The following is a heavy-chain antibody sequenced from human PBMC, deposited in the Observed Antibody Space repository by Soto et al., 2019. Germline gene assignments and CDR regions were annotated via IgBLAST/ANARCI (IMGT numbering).Heavy chain of an antibody. J-gene: IGHJ3*02. D-gene: IGHD3-16*01. CDR3: AREVRLIITFGGVDAFDI. Sequence: SETLSLTCTVSGGSISSGDYYWSWIRQPPGKGLEWIGYIYYSGSTYYNPSLKSRVTISVDTSKNQFSLKLSSVTAADTAVYYCAREVRLIITFGGVDAFDIWGPGKIVTVSS. V-gene: IGHV4-30-4*01. CDR1: GGSISSGDYY. CDR2: IYYSGST.